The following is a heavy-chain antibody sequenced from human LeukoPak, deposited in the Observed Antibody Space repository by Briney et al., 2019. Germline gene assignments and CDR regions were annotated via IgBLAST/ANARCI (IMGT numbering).Heavy chain of an antibody. CDR1: GFTFSSYA. Sequence: GGSLRLSCAASGFTFSSYAMHWVRQAPGKGLEWVAVISYDGSNKYYADSVKGRFTISRDNSKNTLYLQMNSLRAENTAVYYCARDRYFWSGYYWKPYYGMDVWGQGTTVTVSS. D-gene: IGHD3-3*01. CDR3: ARDRYFWSGYYWKPYYGMDV. J-gene: IGHJ6*02. CDR2: ISYDGSNK. V-gene: IGHV3-30*04.